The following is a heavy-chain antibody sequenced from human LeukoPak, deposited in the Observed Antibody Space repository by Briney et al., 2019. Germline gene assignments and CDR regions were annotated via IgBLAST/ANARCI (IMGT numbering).Heavy chain of an antibody. V-gene: IGHV1-69*13. CDR3: ARDEPHYDSSGHILDDY. CDR1: GYTFTGYY. CDR2: IIPIFGTA. Sequence: GASVKVSCKASGYTFTGYYMHWVRQAPGQGLEWMGGIIPIFGTANYAQKFQGRVTITADESTSTAYMELSSLRSEDTAVYYCARDEPHYDSSGHILDDYWGQGTLVTVSS. J-gene: IGHJ4*02. D-gene: IGHD3-22*01.